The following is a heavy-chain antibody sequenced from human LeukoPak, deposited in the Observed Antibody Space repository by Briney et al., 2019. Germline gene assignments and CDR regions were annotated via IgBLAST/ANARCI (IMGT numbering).Heavy chain of an antibody. J-gene: IGHJ6*03. Sequence: ASVKVSCKASGYTFTGYYMHWVRQAPGQGLEWMGWINPNSGGTNYAQKFQGRVTMTRDTSISTAYMELSRLRSDDTAVYYCARRLFRCYGYVYYYYYYMDVWGKGTTVTVSS. V-gene: IGHV1-2*02. CDR3: ARRLFRCYGYVYYYYYYMDV. CDR1: GYTFTGYY. D-gene: IGHD5-18*01. CDR2: INPNSGGT.